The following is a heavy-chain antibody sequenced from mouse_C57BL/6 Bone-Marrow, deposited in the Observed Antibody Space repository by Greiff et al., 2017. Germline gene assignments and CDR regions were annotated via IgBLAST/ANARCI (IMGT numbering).Heavy chain of an antibody. CDR2: IDPETGGT. Sequence: VQLQQSGAELVRPGASVTLSCKASGYTFTDYEMHWVKQTPVHGLEWIGAIDPETGGTAYNQKFKGKAILTADKSSSTAYMELRSLTSEDSAVYYCTREGYYDDDYFDYWGQGTTLTVSS. D-gene: IGHD2-4*01. CDR3: TREGYYDDDYFDY. J-gene: IGHJ2*01. CDR1: GYTFTDYE. V-gene: IGHV1-15*01.